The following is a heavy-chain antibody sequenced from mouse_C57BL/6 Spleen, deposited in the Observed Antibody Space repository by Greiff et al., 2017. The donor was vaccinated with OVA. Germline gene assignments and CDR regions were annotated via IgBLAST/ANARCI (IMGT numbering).Heavy chain of an antibody. CDR3: ARSEYYGSSRYFDV. CDR2: INPNNGGT. J-gene: IGHJ1*03. D-gene: IGHD1-1*01. Sequence: EVQLQQSGPELVKPGASVKISCKASGYTFTDYYMNWVKQSHGKSLEWIGDINPNNGGTSYNQKFKGKATLTVDKSSSTAYMELRSLTSEDSAVYYCARSEYYGSSRYFDVWGTGITVTVSS. CDR1: GYTFTDYY. V-gene: IGHV1-26*01.